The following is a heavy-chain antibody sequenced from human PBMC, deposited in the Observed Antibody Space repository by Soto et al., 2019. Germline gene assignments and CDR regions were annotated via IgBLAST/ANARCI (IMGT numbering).Heavy chain of an antibody. J-gene: IGHJ5*02. CDR2: ISSSSSYT. CDR3: ARGYCSGGSCYRFDP. D-gene: IGHD2-15*01. CDR1: GFTFSDYY. V-gene: IGHV3-11*06. Sequence: QVQLVESGGGLVKPGGSLRLSCAASGFTFSDYYMSWIRQAPGKGLEWVSYISSSSSYTNYADSVKGRFTISRDNAKNSLYRQMNSLRAEDTAVYYCARGYCSGGSCYRFDPWCQGSLVTVSS.